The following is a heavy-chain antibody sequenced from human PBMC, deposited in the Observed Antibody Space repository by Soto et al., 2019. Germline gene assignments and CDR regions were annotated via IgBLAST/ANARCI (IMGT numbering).Heavy chain of an antibody. J-gene: IGHJ6*02. CDR3: ARDRRPSIYSGLAV. CDR1: GFTFSDYA. D-gene: IGHD2-2*01. CDR2: IDGSSATT. V-gene: IGHV3-23*01. Sequence: EVQLLESGGGLVQPGGSLRLSCAASGFTFSDYAMSWVRQAPGKGLEWVSAIDGSSATTNYADSVKGRFTISRDNSKNTLFLHISGLRAEDTAVYYCARDRRPSIYSGLAVWGQGTTVIVSS.